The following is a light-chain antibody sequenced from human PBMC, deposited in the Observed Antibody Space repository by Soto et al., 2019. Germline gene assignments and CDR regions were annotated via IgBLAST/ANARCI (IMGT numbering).Light chain of an antibody. J-gene: IGLJ3*02. CDR2: GNT. CDR1: SSNLGAGYD. CDR3: QAYDYSLTASV. V-gene: IGLV1-40*01. Sequence: QLVLTQPPSASGAPGQRVTLSCTGNSSNLGAGYDVHWYQQLPGAAPKLVIFGNTNRPSGVPERFSGSKSGTSASLAITGLQAEDEADYYCQAYDYSLTASVFGGGTQLTVL.